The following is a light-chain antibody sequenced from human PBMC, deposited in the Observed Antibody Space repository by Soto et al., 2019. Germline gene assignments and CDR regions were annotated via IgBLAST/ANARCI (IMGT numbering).Light chain of an antibody. J-gene: IGKJ1*01. Sequence: DIQMTQSPSTLSASVGDRVTITCRASQSISSWLAWYQQKPGEAPKLLIYKASSLDSGVPSRFSGSGSGTEFTLTISSLQPDDFAAYYCQQYSVYSWTFGQGTRWISN. CDR2: KAS. CDR1: QSISSW. V-gene: IGKV1-5*03. CDR3: QQYSVYSWT.